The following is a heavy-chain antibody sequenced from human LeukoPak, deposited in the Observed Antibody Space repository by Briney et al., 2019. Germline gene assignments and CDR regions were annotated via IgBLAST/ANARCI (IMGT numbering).Heavy chain of an antibody. D-gene: IGHD6-19*01. Sequence: GGSLRLSCAASGFTCSSSWMHWVRQAPGKGPMWVSRINSDGSNTFSADFVKGRFTISRDNAKDTLYLQMNSLRAEDTAVYYCASSSGWLIDNWGQGTLVTVSS. V-gene: IGHV3-74*01. J-gene: IGHJ4*02. CDR1: GFTCSSSW. CDR2: INSDGSNT. CDR3: ASSSGWLIDN.